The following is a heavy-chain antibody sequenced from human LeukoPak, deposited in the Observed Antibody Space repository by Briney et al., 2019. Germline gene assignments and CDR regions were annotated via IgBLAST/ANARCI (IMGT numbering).Heavy chain of an antibody. CDR2: ISFDANNK. V-gene: IGHV3-30-3*01. J-gene: IGHJ5*02. D-gene: IGHD2-2*01. CDR1: GFTFSSYA. Sequence: PGRSLRLSCAASGFTFSSYAMHWVRQAPGKGLEWVAVISFDANNKYYADSVKGRFSISRDDSKNTVYLQMNSLRPDDTAVYYCVRDAEFCSNSTCYLGAPMSWGQGTLVTVSS. CDR3: VRDAEFCSNSTCYLGAPMS.